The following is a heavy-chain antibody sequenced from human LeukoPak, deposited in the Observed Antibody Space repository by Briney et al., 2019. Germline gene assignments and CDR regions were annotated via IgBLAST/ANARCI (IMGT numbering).Heavy chain of an antibody. J-gene: IGHJ5*01. CDR2: ISSSGRTT. V-gene: IGHV3-48*03. Sequence: PGGSLRLSCVGSGFTFSSYEMNWVRQAPGKGLEWLSYISSSGRTTHYGESLEGRFTISRDNANSSVYLQVDNVRLDDTAIYYCARGGPYTLLYSSGWVDSWGQGTLVTVSS. D-gene: IGHD3-22*01. CDR1: GFTFSSYE. CDR3: ARGGPYTLLYSSGWVDS.